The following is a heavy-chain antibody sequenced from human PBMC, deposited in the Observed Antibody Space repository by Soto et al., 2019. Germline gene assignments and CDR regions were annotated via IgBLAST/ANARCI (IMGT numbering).Heavy chain of an antibody. J-gene: IGHJ4*02. CDR2: IYYSGST. D-gene: IGHD1-1*01. CDR1: GDSISIYC. CDR3: VRGNPWDY. Sequence: PSETLSLTCTVSGDSISIYCWSWIRQPPGKGLEWIGYIYYSGSTNYSPSLKSRVTISVDTSKNQFSMKLSSVTTADTAVYYCVRGNPWDYWGKGTLVTV. V-gene: IGHV4-59*01.